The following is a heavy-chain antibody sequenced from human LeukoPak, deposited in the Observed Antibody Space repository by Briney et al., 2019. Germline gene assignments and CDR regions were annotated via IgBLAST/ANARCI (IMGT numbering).Heavy chain of an antibody. J-gene: IGHJ6*03. D-gene: IGHD6-6*01. V-gene: IGHV1-69*06. Sequence: ASVKVSCKASGGTFSSYAISGVRQAPGQGLEWMGGIIPIFGTANYAQKFQGRVTITADKSTSTAYMELSSLRSEDTAVYYCARGSSSLLYYYYMDVWGKGTTVTVSS. CDR1: GGTFSSYA. CDR3: ARGSSSLLYYYYMDV. CDR2: IIPIFGTA.